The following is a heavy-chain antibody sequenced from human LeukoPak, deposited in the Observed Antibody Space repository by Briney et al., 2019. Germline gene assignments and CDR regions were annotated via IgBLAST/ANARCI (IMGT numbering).Heavy chain of an antibody. V-gene: IGHV3-23*01. J-gene: IGHJ3*02. CDR2: ISASGDNT. Sequence: PGGSLRLSCVASGFTFSSHAMSWVRHAPGQGLEWVSAISASGDNTYYADSVKGRFTISRDNSKNTLYLQMNSPRAEDTAAYYGAKDPLGIGPAFDIWGQGTMVSVSS. CDR3: AKDPLGIGPAFDI. D-gene: IGHD7-27*01. CDR1: GFTFSSHA.